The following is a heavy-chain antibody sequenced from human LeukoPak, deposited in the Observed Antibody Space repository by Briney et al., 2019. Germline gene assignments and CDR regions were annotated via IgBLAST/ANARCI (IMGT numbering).Heavy chain of an antibody. CDR3: ARDPTYYYDSSGYFWSYYFDY. CDR1: GFTFSSYS. J-gene: IGHJ4*02. Sequence: PGGSLRLSCAASGFTFSSYSMHWVRQAPGKGLEWVAVIWYDGSNKYYADSVKGRFTISRDNSKNTLYLQMNSLRAEDTAVYYCARDPTYYYDSSGYFWSYYFDYWGQGTLVTVSS. CDR2: IWYDGSNK. V-gene: IGHV3-33*01. D-gene: IGHD3-22*01.